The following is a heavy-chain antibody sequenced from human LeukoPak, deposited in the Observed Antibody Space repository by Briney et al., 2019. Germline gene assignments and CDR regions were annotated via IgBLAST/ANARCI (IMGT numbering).Heavy chain of an antibody. Sequence: PSETLSLTCVVTGGSIRNGKWWSWVRQPPRKGLEWIGEIIYSGSTHYNPSLKSRVTISLDESKNQLSLKLNSVTAADTAEYYCATYGDFPYCFYYWGQGTLVTVSS. CDR2: IIYSGST. CDR1: GGSIRNGKW. D-gene: IGHD2-21*02. V-gene: IGHV4-4*02. J-gene: IGHJ4*02. CDR3: ATYGDFPYCFYY.